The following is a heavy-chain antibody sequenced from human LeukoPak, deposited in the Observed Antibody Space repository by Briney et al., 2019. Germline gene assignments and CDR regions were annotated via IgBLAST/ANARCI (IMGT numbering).Heavy chain of an antibody. Sequence: GRSLRLSCAASGFTFSTYAMHWFRQAPGKGLEWVAVISYDGSNTYYADSVKGRFTISRDNSKNTLYLQLNSLRAEDTAVYYCARDSTYYYASGSSGPHYFDYWGQRTLVTLSS. CDR1: GFTFSTYA. V-gene: IGHV3-30*01. D-gene: IGHD3-10*01. J-gene: IGHJ4*02. CDR2: ISYDGSNT. CDR3: ARDSTYYYASGSSGPHYFDY.